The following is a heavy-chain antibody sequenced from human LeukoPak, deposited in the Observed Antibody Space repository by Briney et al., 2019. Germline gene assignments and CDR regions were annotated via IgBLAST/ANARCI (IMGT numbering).Heavy chain of an antibody. Sequence: GGSLRLSCAASGFTFSSYGMHWVRQAPGKGLEWVSSISSSSSYIYYADSVKGRFTISRDNAKNSLYLQMNSLRAEDTAVYYCARGGDIVATITEDYWGQGTLVTVSS. CDR3: ARGGDIVATITEDY. D-gene: IGHD5-12*01. CDR2: ISSSSSYI. CDR1: GFTFSSYG. V-gene: IGHV3-21*01. J-gene: IGHJ4*02.